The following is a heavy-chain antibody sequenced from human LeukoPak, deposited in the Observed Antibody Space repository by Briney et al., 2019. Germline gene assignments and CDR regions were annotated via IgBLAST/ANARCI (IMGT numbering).Heavy chain of an antibody. CDR2: IIPIFGTA. V-gene: IGHV1-69*01. Sequence: SVKVSCKASGGTFSIYAISWVRQAPGQGLEWMGGIIPIFGTANYAQKFQGRVTITADESTSTAYMELSSLRSEDTAVYYCARIATNPYSSGWYDFDYWGQGTLVTVSS. D-gene: IGHD6-19*01. CDR1: GGTFSIYA. CDR3: ARIATNPYSSGWYDFDY. J-gene: IGHJ4*02.